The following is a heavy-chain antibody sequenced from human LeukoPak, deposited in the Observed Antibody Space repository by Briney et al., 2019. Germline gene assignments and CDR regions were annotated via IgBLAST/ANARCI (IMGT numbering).Heavy chain of an antibody. D-gene: IGHD2-15*01. Sequence: GRSLRLSCAASGFTFSSYAMHWVRQAPGKGQEWVAVISYDGSNKYYADSVKGRFAISRDNSKNTLYLQMNSLRAEDTAVYYCARDRLRYCSGGSCYWFDYWGQGTLVTVSS. CDR1: GFTFSSYA. CDR2: ISYDGSNK. CDR3: ARDRLRYCSGGSCYWFDY. J-gene: IGHJ4*02. V-gene: IGHV3-30*09.